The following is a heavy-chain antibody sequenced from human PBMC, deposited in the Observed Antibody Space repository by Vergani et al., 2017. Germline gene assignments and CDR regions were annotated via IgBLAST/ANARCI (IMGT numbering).Heavy chain of an antibody. CDR3: AKEGGGYCSGGTCYPEY. CDR2: IRSDESRR. J-gene: IGHJ4*02. CDR1: GFTFNSYG. Sequence: QVQLVESGGGVVQPGGSLRLSCAASGFTFNSYGMHWVRQAPGKGLEGVASIRSDESRRYYGDSMEGPLTISRDHSKNTLYLQMKSLRPEDTAVYYCAKEGGGYCSGGTCYPEYWGQGTLVIVSS. V-gene: IGHV3-30*02. D-gene: IGHD2-15*01.